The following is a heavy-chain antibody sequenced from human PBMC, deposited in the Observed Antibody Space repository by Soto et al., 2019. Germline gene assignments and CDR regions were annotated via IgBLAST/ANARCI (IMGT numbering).Heavy chain of an antibody. J-gene: IGHJ4*02. CDR1: GFTFSSYG. CDR2: IWYDGSNK. V-gene: IGHV3-33*01. D-gene: IGHD3-16*02. Sequence: GSLRLSCAASGFTFSSYGMHWVRQAPGKGLEWVAVIWYDGSNKYYADSVKGRFTISRDNSKNTLYLQVNSLRAEDTAVYYCARGKLSDYVWGSYRYHFDYWGQGTVVTVSS. CDR3: ARGKLSDYVWGSYRYHFDY.